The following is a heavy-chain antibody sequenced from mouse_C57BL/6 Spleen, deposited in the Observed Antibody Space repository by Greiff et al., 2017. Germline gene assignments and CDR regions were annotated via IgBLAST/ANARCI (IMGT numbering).Heavy chain of an antibody. CDR3: ARGWFSDY. CDR2: INPNNGGT. V-gene: IGHV1-26*01. CDR1: GYTFTDYY. D-gene: IGHD1-1*02. J-gene: IGHJ2*01. Sequence: EVQLQQSGPELVKPGASVKISCKASGYTFTDYYMNWVKQSHGKSLEWIGDINPNNGGTSYNQKFKGKATLTVDKSSSTAYMELRSLTSADSAVYYCARGWFSDYWGQGTTLTVSS.